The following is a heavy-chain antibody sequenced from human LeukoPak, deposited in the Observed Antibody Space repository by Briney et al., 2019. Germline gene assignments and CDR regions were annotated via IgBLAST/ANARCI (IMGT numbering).Heavy chain of an antibody. CDR1: GFTFSSYW. Sequence: PGGSLRLSCAASGFTFSSYWMSWVRQAPGEGLEWVSVIYSGGSTYYADSVKGRFTISRDNSKNTLYLQMNSLRAEDTAVYYCAREGYSYGFDYWGQGTLVTVSS. D-gene: IGHD5-18*01. J-gene: IGHJ4*02. CDR3: AREGYSYGFDY. CDR2: IYSGGST. V-gene: IGHV3-53*01.